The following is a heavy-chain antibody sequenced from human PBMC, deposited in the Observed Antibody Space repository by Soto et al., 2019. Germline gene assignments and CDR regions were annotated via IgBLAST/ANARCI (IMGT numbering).Heavy chain of an antibody. J-gene: IGHJ4*02. Sequence: GGSLRLSCAASGFTFSSCAMTWVRQAPGKGLEWVLCISGSGDTTYYSDSVKGRFTISRDTSRNTVYLQMNSLRADDTAVYYCAKGHPGGSCYSGLDCWGQGTLVTVSS. D-gene: IGHD2-15*01. CDR2: ISGSGDTT. V-gene: IGHV3-23*01. CDR1: GFTFSSCA. CDR3: AKGHPGGSCYSGLDC.